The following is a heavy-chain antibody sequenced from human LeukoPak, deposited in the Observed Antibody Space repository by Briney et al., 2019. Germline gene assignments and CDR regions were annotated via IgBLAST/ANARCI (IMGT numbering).Heavy chain of an antibody. CDR2: INHSGST. J-gene: IGHJ6*02. CDR1: GGSFSGYY. CDR3: ARVVIVGATWYYYYGMDV. V-gene: IGHV4-34*01. D-gene: IGHD1-26*01. Sequence: PSETLSLTCAVYGGSFSGYYWSWIRQPPGKGLEWIGEINHSGSTNYNPSLKSRVTISVDTSKNQFSLKLSSVTAADTAVYYCARVVIVGATWYYYYGMDVWGQGTTVTVSS.